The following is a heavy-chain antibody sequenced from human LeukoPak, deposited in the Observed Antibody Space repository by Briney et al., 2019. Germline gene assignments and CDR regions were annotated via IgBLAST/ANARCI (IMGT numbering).Heavy chain of an antibody. V-gene: IGHV4-30-4*01. CDR1: GGSISSGDYY. Sequence: SQTLSLTCTVSGGSISSGDYYWSWIRQPPGKGLEWIGYIYYSGSAYYNPSLKSRVTISVDTSKNQFSLKLSSVTAADTAVYYCARVVVMRGRWLDYWGQGTLVTVSS. J-gene: IGHJ4*02. CDR3: ARVVVMRGRWLDY. CDR2: IYYSGSA. D-gene: IGHD3-22*01.